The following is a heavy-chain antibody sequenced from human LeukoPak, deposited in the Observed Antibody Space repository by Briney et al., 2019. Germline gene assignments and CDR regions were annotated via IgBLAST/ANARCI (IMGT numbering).Heavy chain of an antibody. CDR3: ARGGVYGDFLYYFDF. CDR2: ISAYNGNT. Sequence: ASVKVSCKASGYTFTSYGISWVRQAPGQGLEWMGWISAYNGNTNHTQKLQGRVTMTTDTSTTTAFMELRSLRSVDTAVSYCARGGVYGDFLYYFDFSGQGTLVTVAS. V-gene: IGHV1-18*01. CDR1: GYTFTSYG. J-gene: IGHJ4*02. D-gene: IGHD2-21*02.